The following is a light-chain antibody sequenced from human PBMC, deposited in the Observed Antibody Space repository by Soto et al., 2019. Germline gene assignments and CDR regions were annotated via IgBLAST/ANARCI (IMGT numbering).Light chain of an antibody. CDR2: WAS. CDR3: QQYYSAPET. CDR1: QSVLYSSNNKQK. V-gene: IGKV4-1*01. Sequence: DIVMTQSPDSLAVSLGERSSINCKSSQSVLYSSNNKQKLAWYQQKPGQPPKLLIFWASTRDSGVPDRFSGSGSGTDFTLTISGLQAEDVAVYYCQQYYSAPETFGQGTRVEIK. J-gene: IGKJ1*01.